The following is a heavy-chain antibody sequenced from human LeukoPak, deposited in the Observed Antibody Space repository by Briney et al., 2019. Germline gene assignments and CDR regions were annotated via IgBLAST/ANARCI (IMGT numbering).Heavy chain of an antibody. D-gene: IGHD3-9*01. CDR1: GGSFSGYY. V-gene: IGHV4-34*01. CDR3: ARRGPHQYFDWYRNMVWFDP. Sequence: SETLSLTCAVYGGSFSGYYWSWIRQPPGKGLEWIGEINHSGSTNYNPSLKSRVTISVDTSKNQFSLKLSSVTAADTAVYYCARRGPHQYFDWYRNMVWFDPWGQGTLVTVSS. CDR2: INHSGST. J-gene: IGHJ5*02.